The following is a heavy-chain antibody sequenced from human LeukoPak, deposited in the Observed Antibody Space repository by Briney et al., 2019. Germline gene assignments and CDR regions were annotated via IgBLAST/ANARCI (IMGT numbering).Heavy chain of an antibody. Sequence: GGSLRLSCKVSGFTVSSNYMSWVRQAPGKGLEWVSIIYSGGYTHYADSVKGRFAISRDSPKNTLYLQMNSLRAEDTAVYYCARGIDYWGQRTLVTVSS. J-gene: IGHJ4*02. CDR2: IYSGGYT. V-gene: IGHV3-66*02. CDR3: ARGIDY. CDR1: GFTVSSNY.